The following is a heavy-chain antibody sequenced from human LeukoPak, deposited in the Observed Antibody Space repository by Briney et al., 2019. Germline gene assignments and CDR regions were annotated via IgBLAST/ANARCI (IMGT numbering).Heavy chain of an antibody. CDR1: GGTFSTYA. CDR3: ARDRGGTHRTDWFDP. J-gene: IGHJ5*02. D-gene: IGHD1-26*01. CDR2: ITPILGTA. V-gene: IGHV1-69*10. Sequence: ASVKVSCKASGGTFSTYAISWVRQAPGQGLEWMGGITPILGTANYAQKFQGRVTISADQSTSTAYMELSSLRSEDTAVYYCARDRGGTHRTDWFDPWGQGTLVTVSS.